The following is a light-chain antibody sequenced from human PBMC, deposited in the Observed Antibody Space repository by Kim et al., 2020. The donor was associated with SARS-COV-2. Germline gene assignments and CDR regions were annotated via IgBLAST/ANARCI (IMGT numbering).Light chain of an antibody. CDR3: SSYTSSSTLV. Sequence: QSALTQPASVSGSPGQSITISCTGTSSDVGPYNYVSWYQQHPGKAPKLMIYEVSNRPSGVSNRFSGSKSGNTASLTISGLQAEDEADYYCSSYTSSSTLVFGGGTQLTVL. J-gene: IGLJ3*02. CDR1: SSDVGPYNY. CDR2: EVS. V-gene: IGLV2-14*01.